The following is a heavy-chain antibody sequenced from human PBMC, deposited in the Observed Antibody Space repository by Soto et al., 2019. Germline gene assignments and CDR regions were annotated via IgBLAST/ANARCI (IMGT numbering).Heavy chain of an antibody. V-gene: IGHV3-30-3*01. CDR2: ISYDGSNK. CDR1: GFTFSNYV. Sequence: LRLSCAASGFTFSNYVIHWVRQAPGKGLEWVALISYDGSNKYYGDSVKSRFTISRDNSKNTLYLQVNSLRLEDTAIYFCARGRDYFDSSGPNYYGMDVWGQGTTVTVSS. D-gene: IGHD3-22*01. CDR3: ARGRDYFDSSGPNYYGMDV. J-gene: IGHJ6*02.